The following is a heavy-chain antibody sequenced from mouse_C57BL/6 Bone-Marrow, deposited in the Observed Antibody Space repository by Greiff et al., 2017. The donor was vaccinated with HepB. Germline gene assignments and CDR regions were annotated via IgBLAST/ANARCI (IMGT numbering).Heavy chain of an antibody. CDR1: GYTFTSYW. Sequence: QFQLQHPGAELLKPGASLKLSCKASGYTFTSYWMHWVKRRPGRGLEWIGMIHPNSGSTNYNEKFKSKATMTVDKSSSTAYMQLSSLTSEDSAIYYCARKGGNYPSWFAYWGQGTLVTVSA. V-gene: IGHV1-64*01. J-gene: IGHJ3*01. CDR2: IHPNSGST. D-gene: IGHD2-1*01. CDR3: ARKGGNYPSWFAY.